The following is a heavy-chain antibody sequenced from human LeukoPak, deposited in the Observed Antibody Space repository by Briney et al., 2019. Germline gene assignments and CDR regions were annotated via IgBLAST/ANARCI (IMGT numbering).Heavy chain of an antibody. Sequence: PRGSLMLSCAVSGYTFSNYYMHWVRQAPGQGLEWVALITYDGGNKNYAHSLKGRFNITRDNSNNTLYLQMNSLRSDDTAVYYCARSPAPTRCIWLYFDYWGQGTLVSVSS. V-gene: IGHV3-30-3*01. CDR1: GYTFSNYY. J-gene: IGHJ4*02. CDR2: ITYDGGNK. CDR3: ARSPAPTRCIWLYFDY. D-gene: IGHD6-19*01.